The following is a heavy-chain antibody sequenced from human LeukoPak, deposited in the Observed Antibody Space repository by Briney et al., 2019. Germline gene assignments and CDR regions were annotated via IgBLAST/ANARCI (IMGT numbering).Heavy chain of an antibody. V-gene: IGHV3-23*01. J-gene: IGHJ6*03. CDR1: GFTFSSYA. Sequence: GGSLRLSCAASGFTFSSYAMSWVRQAPGKGLEWVSAISGSGASTYHADSVKGRFTISRDNSKNTLYLQMNSLRAEDAAVYYCAKATGSRRYYYYMDVWGKGTTVTVSS. CDR2: ISGSGAST. D-gene: IGHD3-10*01. CDR3: AKATGSRRYYYYMDV.